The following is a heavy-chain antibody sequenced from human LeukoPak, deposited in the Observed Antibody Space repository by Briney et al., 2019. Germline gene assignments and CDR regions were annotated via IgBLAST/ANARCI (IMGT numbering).Heavy chain of an antibody. Sequence: GGSLRLSCAASGFTFSSYGMHWVRQAPGKGLEWVAFIRYDGSNKYYVDSVRGRFTISRDNSKNTLYLQMNSLRAEDTAVYYCAKGLVEFGDYWGQGTLVTVSS. D-gene: IGHD2-8*02. CDR2: IRYDGSNK. CDR1: GFTFSSYG. J-gene: IGHJ4*02. V-gene: IGHV3-30*02. CDR3: AKGLVEFGDY.